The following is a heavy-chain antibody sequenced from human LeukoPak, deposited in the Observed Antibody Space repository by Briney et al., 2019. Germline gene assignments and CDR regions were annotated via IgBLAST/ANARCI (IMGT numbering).Heavy chain of an antibody. Sequence: SETLSLTCTVSGGPISSYYWSWIRQPPGKGLEWIGYIYYSGSTNYNPSLKSRVTISVDTSKNQYSLKLSSVTAADTAVYYCARGHSSSWYSRVVFNYYYMDVWGKGTTVTISS. D-gene: IGHD6-13*01. CDR3: ARGHSSSWYSRVVFNYYYMDV. CDR1: GGPISSYY. V-gene: IGHV4-59*01. CDR2: IYYSGST. J-gene: IGHJ6*03.